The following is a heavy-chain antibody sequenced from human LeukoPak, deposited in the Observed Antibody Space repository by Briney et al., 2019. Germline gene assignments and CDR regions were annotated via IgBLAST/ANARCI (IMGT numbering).Heavy chain of an antibody. J-gene: IGHJ6*03. Sequence: PSETLSLTCAVYGGSFSGYYWSWIRQPPGKGLEWIGEINHSGSTNYNPSLKSRVTISVDTSKNQFSLKLSSVTAADTAVYYCARGRPRSYSYYYYYYYMDVWGKGTTVTISS. CDR1: GGSFSGYY. V-gene: IGHV4-34*01. CDR2: INHSGST. CDR3: ARGRPRSYSYYYYYYYMDV. D-gene: IGHD1-26*01.